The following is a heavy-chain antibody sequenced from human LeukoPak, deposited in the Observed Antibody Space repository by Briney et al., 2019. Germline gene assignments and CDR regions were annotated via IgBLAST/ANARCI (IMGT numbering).Heavy chain of an antibody. J-gene: IGHJ4*02. Sequence: SETLSLTCAVSGGSISSSNWWSWVRQPPGKGLEWIGSIYYDGSTYYNPSLKSRVTISVDTSKNQFSLKLSSVTAADTAVYYCARRRYSSGYIDYWGQGTLVTVSS. CDR2: IYYDGST. V-gene: IGHV4-39*01. CDR1: GGSISSSNW. CDR3: ARRRYSSGYIDY. D-gene: IGHD6-25*01.